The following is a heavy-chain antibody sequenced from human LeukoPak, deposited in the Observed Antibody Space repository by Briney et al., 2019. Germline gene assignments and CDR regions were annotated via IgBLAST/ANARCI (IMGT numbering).Heavy chain of an antibody. Sequence: PGGCLRLSSAATGLTFSSHSMNCVRLVPGMGLAWVLSIRSSSSYIYYADSVKGRFTISRDNAKNSLYLQMNSVRAEDTAVYYCARGAAGLGYFDYGSQGTLVAVSS. D-gene: IGHD6-13*01. CDR2: IRSSSSYI. CDR3: ARGAAGLGYFDY. J-gene: IGHJ4*02. V-gene: IGHV3-21*01. CDR1: GLTFSSHS.